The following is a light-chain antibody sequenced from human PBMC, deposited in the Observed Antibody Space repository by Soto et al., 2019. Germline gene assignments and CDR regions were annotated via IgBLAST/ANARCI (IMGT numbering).Light chain of an antibody. J-gene: IGKJ1*01. Sequence: EIVMTQSPATLSVSPGERTTLSCRASQSVSSNLAWYQQKPGQAPRLLIYGASTRATGIPARFSGSGSGTDSTRTISGLQSEDFAVYYCQQYNNWPPWTFGQGTKVDIK. CDR2: GAS. V-gene: IGKV3-15*01. CDR1: QSVSSN. CDR3: QQYNNWPPWT.